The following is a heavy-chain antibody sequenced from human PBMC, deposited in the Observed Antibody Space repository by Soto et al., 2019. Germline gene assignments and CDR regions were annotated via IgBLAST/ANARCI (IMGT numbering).Heavy chain of an antibody. Sequence: QVQLVQSGAEVKKPGSSVKVSCKASGGTFSSYTISWVRQAPGQGLEWMGRIIPILGIANYAQKFQGRVTITADKSTSTAYIELSSLRSEDTAVYYCSSVDYGGNSDYWGQGTLVTVSS. CDR1: GGTFSSYT. D-gene: IGHD4-17*01. J-gene: IGHJ4*02. CDR2: IIPILGIA. CDR3: SSVDYGGNSDY. V-gene: IGHV1-69*02.